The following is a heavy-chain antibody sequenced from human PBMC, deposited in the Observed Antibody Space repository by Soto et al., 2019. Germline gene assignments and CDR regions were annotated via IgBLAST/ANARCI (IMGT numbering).Heavy chain of an antibody. V-gene: IGHV4-30-4*01. CDR2: IYYNGNT. D-gene: IGHD1-1*01. CDR3: DREGPLVQAY. Sequence: PSETLSLTCTVSGGSISSGDYYWNWIRQPPGKGLEWIGYIYYNGNTYYNPSLQSRVTISLDTSKNQFSLKLTSATDADTAMYYCDREGPLVQAYWGQGILVTVSS. J-gene: IGHJ4*02. CDR1: GGSISSGDYY.